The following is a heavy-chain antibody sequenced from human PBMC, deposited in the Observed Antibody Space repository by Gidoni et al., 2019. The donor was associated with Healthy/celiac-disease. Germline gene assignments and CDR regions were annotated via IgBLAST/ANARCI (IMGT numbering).Heavy chain of an antibody. J-gene: IGHJ6*02. V-gene: IGHV1-2*02. CDR2: INPNSGGT. D-gene: IGHD6-6*01. CDR3: ARDRGIAARPYYGMDV. Sequence: QVQLVQSGAEVKKPGASVKVSCKASGYTFIGYYMHWVRQAPGQGLEWMGWINPNSGGTNYAQKFQGRVTMTRDTSISTAYMELSRLRSDDTAVYYCARDRGIAARPYYGMDVWGQGTTVTVSS. CDR1: GYTFIGYY.